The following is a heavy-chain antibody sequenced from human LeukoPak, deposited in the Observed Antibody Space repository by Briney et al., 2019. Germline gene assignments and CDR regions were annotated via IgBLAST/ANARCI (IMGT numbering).Heavy chain of an antibody. V-gene: IGHV3-21*01. Sequence: GGSLRLSCAASGFTFNTFTMNWVRQAPGKGLEWVSSIGRSSIDKYYADSVRGRFTISRDNAKNSLYVQMSSLRAEDTAVYYCVRGDSRELWGQGTLLTVSS. CDR2: IGRSSIDK. D-gene: IGHD3-22*01. CDR3: VRGDSREL. CDR1: GFTFNTFT. J-gene: IGHJ4*02.